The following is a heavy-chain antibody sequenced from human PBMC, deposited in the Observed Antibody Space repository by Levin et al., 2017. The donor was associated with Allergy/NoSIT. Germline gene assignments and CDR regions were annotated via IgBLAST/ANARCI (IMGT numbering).Heavy chain of an antibody. CDR1: GYTFTSYY. V-gene: IGHV1-46*01. J-gene: IGHJ3*02. CDR2: INPSGGST. Sequence: GESLKISCKASGYTFTSYYMHWVRQAPGQGLEWMGIINPSGGSTSYAQKFQGRVTMTRDTSTSTVYMELSSLRSEDTAVYYCARDKSDAFDIWGQGTMVTVSS. CDR3: ARDKSDAFDI.